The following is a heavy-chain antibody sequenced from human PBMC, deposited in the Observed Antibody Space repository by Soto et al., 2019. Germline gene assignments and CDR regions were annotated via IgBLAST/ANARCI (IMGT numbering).Heavy chain of an antibody. V-gene: IGHV3-48*02. CDR2: ISSSSSTI. CDR1: GFTFSSYS. CDR3: ARDPQYYDFWSGYYDY. D-gene: IGHD3-3*01. Sequence: GGSLRLSCAASGFTFSSYSMNWVRQAPGKGLEWVSYISSSSSTIYYADSVKGRFTISRDNAKNSLYLQMNSLRDEDTAVYYCARDPQYYDFWSGYYDYWGQGTLVTVSS. J-gene: IGHJ4*02.